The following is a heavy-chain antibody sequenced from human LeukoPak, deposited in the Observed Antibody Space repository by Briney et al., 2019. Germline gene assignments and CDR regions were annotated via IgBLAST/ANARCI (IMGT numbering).Heavy chain of an antibody. D-gene: IGHD3-3*01. Sequence: ASVKVSCKASGYTFTSYYMHWVRQAPGQGLEWMGIINPSGGSTSYAQKFQGRVTMTRDTSTSTVYMELNSLRAEDTAVHYCAGESIPYDFWSGTLGDYWGQGTLVTVSS. CDR2: INPSGGST. J-gene: IGHJ4*02. CDR1: GYTFTSYY. V-gene: IGHV1-46*01. CDR3: AGESIPYDFWSGTLGDY.